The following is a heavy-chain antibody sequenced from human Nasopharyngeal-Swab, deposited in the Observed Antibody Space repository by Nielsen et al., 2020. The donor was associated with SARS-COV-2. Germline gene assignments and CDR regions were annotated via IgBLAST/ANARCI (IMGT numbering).Heavy chain of an antibody. V-gene: IGHV3-49*04. Sequence: GESLKISCTASGFTFGDYAMSWVRQAPGKGLEWVGFIRSKAYGGTTEYAASVKGRFTISRDDSKSIAYLQINSLKTEDTAVYYCTRAEFQLRPDAFDIWGQWTMVTVSS. CDR2: IRSKAYGGTT. J-gene: IGHJ3*02. CDR1: GFTFGDYA. CDR3: TRAEFQLRPDAFDI. D-gene: IGHD1-26*01.